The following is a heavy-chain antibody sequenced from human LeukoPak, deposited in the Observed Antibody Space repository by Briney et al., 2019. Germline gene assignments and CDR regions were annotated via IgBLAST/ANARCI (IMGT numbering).Heavy chain of an antibody. D-gene: IGHD3-16*01. V-gene: IGHV3-7*01. J-gene: IGHJ4*02. CDR1: GFIFTDHW. Sequence: GGSLRLSCAAAGFIFTDHWMSWVRQAPGKGLEWVANIKEDESTKFYADSVRGRFTISRDNAKSSVYLQMNNLRVEDTALYYCARAVDVADYWGRGTLVTVSS. CDR3: ARAVDVADY. CDR2: IKEDESTK.